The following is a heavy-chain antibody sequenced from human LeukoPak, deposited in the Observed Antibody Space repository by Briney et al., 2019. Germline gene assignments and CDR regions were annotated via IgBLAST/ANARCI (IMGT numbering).Heavy chain of an antibody. D-gene: IGHD4-4*01. CDR1: GGTFSSYA. V-gene: IGHV1-69*04. CDR3: ATSRDDYNSGDDY. CDR2: IIPILGIA. J-gene: IGHJ4*02. Sequence: ASVKVSCKASGGTFSSYAISWVRQAPGQGLEWMGRIIPILGIANYAQKFQGRVTITADKSTSTAYMELSSLRSEDTAVYYCATSRDDYNSGDDYWGQGTLVTVSS.